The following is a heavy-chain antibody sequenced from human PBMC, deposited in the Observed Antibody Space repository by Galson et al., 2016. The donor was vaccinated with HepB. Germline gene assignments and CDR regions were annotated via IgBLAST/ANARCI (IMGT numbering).Heavy chain of an antibody. D-gene: IGHD2-21*02. CDR3: ARGVTGTPYFDF. CDR1: GGSISSYF. Sequence: SETLSLTCNVSGGSISSYFWSWIRQPPGKGLEWIGCIYKTGTTNYSPSLNSRVTLSVDTSKKQFSLKLGSVTAADTAIYYCARGVTGTPYFDFWGQGALVTVSS. V-gene: IGHV4-59*01. J-gene: IGHJ4*02. CDR2: IYKTGTT.